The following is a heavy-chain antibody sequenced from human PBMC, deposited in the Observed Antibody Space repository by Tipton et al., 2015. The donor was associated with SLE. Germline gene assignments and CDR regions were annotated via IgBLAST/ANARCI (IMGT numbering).Heavy chain of an antibody. J-gene: IGHJ6*02. D-gene: IGHD1-26*01. CDR1: GFTFGDYA. CDR3: ARDEGATRYGMDV. CDR2: INWNGGST. V-gene: IGHV3-20*04. Sequence: SLRLSCTASGFTFGDYAMSWVRQAPGKGLEWVSGINWNGGSTGYADSVKGRFTISRDNAKNSLYLQMNSLRAEDTALYYCARDEGATRYGMDVWGQGTTVTVSS.